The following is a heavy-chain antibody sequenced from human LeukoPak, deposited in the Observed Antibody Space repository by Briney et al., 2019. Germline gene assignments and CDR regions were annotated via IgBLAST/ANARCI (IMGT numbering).Heavy chain of an antibody. D-gene: IGHD1-1*01. V-gene: IGHV3-23*01. CDR2: ITAGGGIT. Sequence: GGSLRLSCAASGFTFSSYPMSWVRQAPGKGLEWVSLITAGGGITYYADSVKGRFTISRDNSKNTLYLQMNSLRAEDTAVYYCAKDSNWNYFDYWGQGTLVTVSS. CDR1: GFTFSSYP. CDR3: AKDSNWNYFDY. J-gene: IGHJ4*02.